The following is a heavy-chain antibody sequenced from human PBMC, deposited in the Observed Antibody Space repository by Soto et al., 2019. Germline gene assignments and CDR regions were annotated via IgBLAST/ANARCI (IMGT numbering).Heavy chain of an antibody. D-gene: IGHD1-26*01. CDR1: GYRFSGYY. V-gene: IGHV1-2*02. J-gene: IGHJ4*02. CDR2: INCKSGGT. Sequence: GASVKVSCKGSGYRFSGYYVHWVRKATGQGIEWMGWINCKSGGTNYAQKFQGRVTLTRDTSISTAYMELTSLRSDDTAVYYCARYNGILDYFDYCGQGTLVTVSS. CDR3: ARYNGILDYFDY.